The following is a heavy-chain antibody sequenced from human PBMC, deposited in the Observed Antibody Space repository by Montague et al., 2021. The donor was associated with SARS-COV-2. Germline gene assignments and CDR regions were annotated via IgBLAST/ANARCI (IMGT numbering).Heavy chain of an antibody. CDR2: IYYSGST. Sequence: SETLSLTCTVSGASIGRSTYYWGWIRQPPGKGLEWIGSIYYSGSTYYNPSLKSRVTISVDTSKKQFSLKVNSVTAADTAVYYCAKDGEALAWGTFDIWGQGTMVTVSS. V-gene: IGHV4-39*07. D-gene: IGHD3-10*01. J-gene: IGHJ3*02. CDR1: GASIGRSTYY. CDR3: AKDGEALAWGTFDI.